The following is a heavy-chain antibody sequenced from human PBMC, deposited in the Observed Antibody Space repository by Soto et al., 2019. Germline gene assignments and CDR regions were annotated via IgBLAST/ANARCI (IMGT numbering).Heavy chain of an antibody. CDR1: GYTFTSYD. CDR3: ARRGGYCSGGSCYYGMDV. V-gene: IGHV1-8*01. CDR2: MNPNSGNT. J-gene: IGHJ6*02. Sequence: QVQMVQSGAEVKKPGASVKVSCKASGYTFTSYDINWVRQATGHGLEWMGWMNPNSGNTGYAQKFQARVSMTRNTSISTAYMELSSLRSEDTAVYYCARRGGYCSGGSCYYGMDVWGQGTTVTVSS. D-gene: IGHD2-15*01.